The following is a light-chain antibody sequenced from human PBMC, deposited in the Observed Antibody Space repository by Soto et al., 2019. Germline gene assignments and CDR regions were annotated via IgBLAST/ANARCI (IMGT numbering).Light chain of an antibody. J-gene: IGLJ2*01. CDR2: EGS. CDR3: CSYGGSTTLV. Sequence: QSVLTQPASVSGSPGQSITISCTGTSSDVGSYDLVSWYQQHPGTAPKLMIYEGSKRPSGVSYRFSGSKSGNTASLTISGLRTDEEADYYCCSYGGSTTLVFGGGTKLTVL. CDR1: SSDVGSYDL. V-gene: IGLV2-23*01.